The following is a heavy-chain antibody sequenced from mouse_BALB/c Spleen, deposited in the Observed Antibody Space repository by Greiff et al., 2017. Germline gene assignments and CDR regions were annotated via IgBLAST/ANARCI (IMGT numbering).Heavy chain of an antibody. V-gene: IGHV5-6-5*01. J-gene: IGHJ4*01. CDR1: GFTFSSYA. D-gene: IGHD1-1*01. CDR3: ARGPESRPYYAMDY. Sequence: EVHLVESGGGLVKPGGSLKLSCAASGFTFSSYAMSWVRQTPEKRLEWVASISSGGSTYYPDSVKGRFTISRDNARNILYLQMSSLRSEDTAMYYCARGPESRPYYAMDYWGQGTSVTVSS. CDR2: ISSGGST.